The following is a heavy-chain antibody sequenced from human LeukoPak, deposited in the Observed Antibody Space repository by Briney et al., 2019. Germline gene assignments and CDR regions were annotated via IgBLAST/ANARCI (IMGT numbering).Heavy chain of an antibody. CDR3: ARVVGATGSSDY. J-gene: IGHJ4*02. Sequence: PSETLSLTCTVPGGSLSSDYWSWIRQPPGKGLEWIGYIYYIGSTNYNPSLKSRITISVDTSKSHFSLKLSSVTAADTAVYYCARVVGATGSSDYWGEGTLVTVSS. CDR1: GGSLSSDY. V-gene: IGHV4-59*01. CDR2: IYYIGST. D-gene: IGHD1-26*01.